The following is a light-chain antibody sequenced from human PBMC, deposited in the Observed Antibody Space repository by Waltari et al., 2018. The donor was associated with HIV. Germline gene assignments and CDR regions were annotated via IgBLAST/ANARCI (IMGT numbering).Light chain of an antibody. CDR2: NNN. CDR1: SSNIGSNA. Sequence: QSVLTQPPSASGTPGQRVIISCSGSSSNIGSNAVNWYQQIPGTAPKLLIYNNNQRPSGVPDRFSASKSGTSASRAIGGLQPEDEADYYCAAWDDSLAVAFGGGTKLTVL. CDR3: AAWDDSLAVA. J-gene: IGLJ2*01. V-gene: IGLV1-44*01.